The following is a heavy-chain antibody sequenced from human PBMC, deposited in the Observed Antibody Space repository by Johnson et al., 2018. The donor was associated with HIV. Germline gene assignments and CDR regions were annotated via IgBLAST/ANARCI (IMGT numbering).Heavy chain of an antibody. D-gene: IGHD6-13*01. CDR1: GFTFDNYG. CDR2: ITWNGNTI. J-gene: IGHJ3*01. V-gene: IGHV3-20*04. Sequence: VQLVESGGGVVRPGGSLRLSCAASGFTFDNYGMNWVRQAPGKGLEWVSGITWNGNTIGYAYSVKGRFTISRDNTENALYLQMNSLRAEDTALYYCARAIAAAGSSLEDDAWGQGTMVTVSS. CDR3: ARAIAAAGSSLEDDA.